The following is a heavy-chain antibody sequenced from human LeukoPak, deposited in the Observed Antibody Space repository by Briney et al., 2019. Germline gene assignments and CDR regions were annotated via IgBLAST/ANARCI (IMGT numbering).Heavy chain of an antibody. D-gene: IGHD3-10*01. CDR3: ARSPAGDAWPPAYYMDV. CDR1: EFSFSTYW. J-gene: IGHJ6*03. V-gene: IGHV3-7*01. Sequence: GGSLRLSCAASEFSFSTYWMSWVRQAPGKGREWVANIKEDGTEKYYVGSVKGRFTISRDNAKKSLYLQMNSLRDDDTAVYFCARSPAGDAWPPAYYMDVWGKGTTVTVSS. CDR2: IKEDGTEK.